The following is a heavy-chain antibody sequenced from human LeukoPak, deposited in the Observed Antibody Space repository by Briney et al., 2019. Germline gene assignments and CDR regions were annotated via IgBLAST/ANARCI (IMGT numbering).Heavy chain of an antibody. CDR1: GFTFSSYE. D-gene: IGHD3-9*01. CDR2: ISSSGSTI. V-gene: IGHV3-48*03. Sequence: HSGGSLRLSCAASGFTFSSYEMNWVRQAPGKGLEWVSYISSSGSTIYYADSVKGRFTISRDNAKNSLYLQMNSLRAEDTAVYYCARTKAYFDWSRVYYYYYYMDVWGKGTTVTISS. J-gene: IGHJ6*03. CDR3: ARTKAYFDWSRVYYYYYYMDV.